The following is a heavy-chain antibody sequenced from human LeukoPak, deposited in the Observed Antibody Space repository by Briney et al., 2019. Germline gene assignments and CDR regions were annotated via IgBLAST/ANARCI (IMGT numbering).Heavy chain of an antibody. V-gene: IGHV3-30*13. CDR3: ARAEGYGGELDS. D-gene: IGHD4-23*01. CDR2: IPYDGSNK. J-gene: IGHJ4*02. CDR1: GFTFSDSY. Sequence: PGGSLRLSCAASGFTFSDSYMTWVRQAPGKGLEWVAVIPYDGSNKYYADSVKGRFTISRENSKNRLYLQMNSLRAEDTAVYYCARAEGYGGELDSWGQGTLVTVSS.